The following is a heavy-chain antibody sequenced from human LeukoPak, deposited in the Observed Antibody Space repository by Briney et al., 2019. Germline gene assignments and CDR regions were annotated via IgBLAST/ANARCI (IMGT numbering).Heavy chain of an antibody. Sequence: SGPTLVKPTQILTLTCTFSGFALTTRGVAVGWIGQTRGNVLEWLALIYWDDDKRYTPSLKSRLTIPKYTSKDHVLRTMTNIDPVHIATYYCAHSGVGPGDYWGQGTLVTVSS. CDR2: IYWDDDK. J-gene: IGHJ4*02. CDR3: AHSGVGPGDY. V-gene: IGHV2-5*02. D-gene: IGHD3-3*01. CDR1: GFALTTRGVA.